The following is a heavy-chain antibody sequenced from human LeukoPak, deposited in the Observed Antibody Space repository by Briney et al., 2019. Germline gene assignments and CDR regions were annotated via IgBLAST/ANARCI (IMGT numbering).Heavy chain of an antibody. CDR1: GGSISSSSYY. Sequence: PSETLSLTCTVSGGSISSSSYYWGWIRQPPGKGLEWIGSIYYSGSTYYNPSLKSRVTISVDTSKNQFSLKLSSVTAADTAVYYCASGTIFGPVYYYYMDVWGKGTTVTVSS. J-gene: IGHJ6*03. V-gene: IGHV4-39*07. CDR3: ASGTIFGPVYYYYMDV. CDR2: IYYSGST. D-gene: IGHD3-3*01.